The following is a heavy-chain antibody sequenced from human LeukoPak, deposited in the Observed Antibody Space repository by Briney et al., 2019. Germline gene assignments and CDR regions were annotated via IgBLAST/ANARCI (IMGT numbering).Heavy chain of an antibody. CDR3: ARQYPIAARRRYFDY. D-gene: IGHD6-6*01. J-gene: IGHJ4*02. CDR2: IYTSGST. Sequence: SETLSLTCTVSGGSISSYYWSWIRQPPGKGLEWIGYIYTSGSTNYNPSLKSRVTISVDTSKNQFSLKLSSVTAADTAVCYCARQYPIAARRRYFDYWGQGTLVTVSS. V-gene: IGHV4-4*09. CDR1: GGSISSYY.